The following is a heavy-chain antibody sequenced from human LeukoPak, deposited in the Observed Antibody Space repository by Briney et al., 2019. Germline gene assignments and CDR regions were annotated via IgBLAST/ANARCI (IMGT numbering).Heavy chain of an antibody. CDR1: GFTVSSNY. V-gene: IGHV3-53*01. J-gene: IGHJ6*03. CDR2: IYSGGST. D-gene: IGHD2-21*01. Sequence: GGSLRLSCAASGFTVSSNYMSWVRQAPGKGLEWVSVIYSGGSTYYADSVKCRFTISRDNSKNTLYLQMNSLRAEDTAVYYCARERDSAGDYYYYYMDVWGKGTTVTISS. CDR3: ARERDSAGDYYYYYMDV.